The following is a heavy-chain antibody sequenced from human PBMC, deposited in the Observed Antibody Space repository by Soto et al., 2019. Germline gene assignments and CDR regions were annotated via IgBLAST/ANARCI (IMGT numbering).Heavy chain of an antibody. Sequence: GRSRRLSCDGSGLMFRSSVMNWVRHPPWKGLEWVSSISSSGGTIHYADAVKGRFTISRDNSKNSLYLQMNSLRVEDTALYHCAGSDITSFWG. CDR2: ISSSGGTI. D-gene: IGHD3-16*01. CDR3: AGSDITSF. V-gene: IGHV3-48*03. J-gene: IGHJ6*03. CDR1: GLMFRSSV.